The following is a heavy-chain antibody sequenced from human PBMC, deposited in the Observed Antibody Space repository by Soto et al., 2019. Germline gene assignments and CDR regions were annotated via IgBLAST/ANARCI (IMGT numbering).Heavy chain of an antibody. CDR2: ISSSGLTT. CDR1: GFNFRRYE. J-gene: IGHJ5*01. Sequence: GGSLRLSCQASGFNFRRYEMHWVRKAPGKGLEWVSYISSSGLTTYYADFAEGRFTISRDNAKDSLYLHLNSLRVGDTAVYYCARYGTRGDWWGLGTQVTVSS. CDR3: ARYGTRGDW. V-gene: IGHV3-48*03. D-gene: IGHD3-10*01.